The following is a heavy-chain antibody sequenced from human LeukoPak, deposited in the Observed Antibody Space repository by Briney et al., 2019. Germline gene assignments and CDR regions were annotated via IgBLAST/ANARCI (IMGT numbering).Heavy chain of an antibody. J-gene: IGHJ3*02. D-gene: IGHD3-22*01. Sequence: PGGSLRLSCAASGFTFSSYAMSWVRQAPGKGLEWVSAISGSGGSTYYADSVKGRFTSSRDNSKNTLYLQMNSLRAEDTAVYYCAKDPNWVTMIDAFDIWGQGTMVTVSS. CDR2: ISGSGGST. CDR1: GFTFSSYA. CDR3: AKDPNWVTMIDAFDI. V-gene: IGHV3-23*01.